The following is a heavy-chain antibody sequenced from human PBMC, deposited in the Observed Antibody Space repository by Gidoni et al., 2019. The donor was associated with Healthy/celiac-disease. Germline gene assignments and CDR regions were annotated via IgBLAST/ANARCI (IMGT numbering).Heavy chain of an antibody. J-gene: IGHJ4*02. CDR3: TRGGHYYDSSGYYPRVFDY. CDR2: IRSKANGGTT. CDR1: GFPFGAYA. D-gene: IGHD3-22*01. Sequence: EVQLVESGGGLVQPGRSLRLSCTASGFPFGAYAMSWVRQDPGKGLAGVGFIRSKANGGTTEYAASVKGRITISRDDSKSIAYLQMNSLKTEDTAVYYCTRGGHYYDSSGYYPRVFDYWGQGTLVTVSS. V-gene: IGHV3-49*04.